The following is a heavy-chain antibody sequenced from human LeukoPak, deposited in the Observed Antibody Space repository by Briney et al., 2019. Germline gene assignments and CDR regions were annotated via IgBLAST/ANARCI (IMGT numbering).Heavy chain of an antibody. CDR2: IYYSGTS. CDR1: GGSLSSGGYY. J-gene: IGHJ4*02. D-gene: IGHD5-24*01. CDR3: ARDSDGYNNLDY. V-gene: IGHV4-31*03. Sequence: SQTLSLTCTVSGGSLSSGGYYWSWIRQHPGKGLEWIGYIYYSGTSYYNPSLKSRVTISIDTSKNQFSLKLNSVTAADTAVYFCARDSDGYNNLDYWGRGTLVTVSS.